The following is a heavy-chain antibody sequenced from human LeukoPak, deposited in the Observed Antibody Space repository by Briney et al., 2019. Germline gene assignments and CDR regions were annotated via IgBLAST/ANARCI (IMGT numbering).Heavy chain of an antibody. CDR2: INPSGGST. Sequence: ASVEVSCKASGYTFTSYYMHWVRQAPGQGLEWMGIINPSGGSTSYAQKFQGRVTMTRDMSTSTVYMELSSLRSEDTAVYYCARDPGVGIWPDQYYFDYWGQGTLVTVSS. D-gene: IGHD1-14*01. V-gene: IGHV1-46*01. CDR1: GYTFTSYY. J-gene: IGHJ4*02. CDR3: ARDPGVGIWPDQYYFDY.